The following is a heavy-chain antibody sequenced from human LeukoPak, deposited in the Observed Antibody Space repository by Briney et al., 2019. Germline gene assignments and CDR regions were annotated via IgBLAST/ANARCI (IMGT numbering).Heavy chain of an antibody. Sequence: GGSLRLSCAASAFTFSNYGMHWVRQAPGKGLEWVALISFDGSNKYYADSVKGRFTISRDNSKNTLYLQMNSLRAEDTAVYYCARDLGEGVVRWFDPWGQGTLVTVSS. V-gene: IGHV3-30*03. CDR2: ISFDGSNK. CDR1: AFTFSNYG. D-gene: IGHD3-10*01. J-gene: IGHJ5*02. CDR3: ARDLGEGVVRWFDP.